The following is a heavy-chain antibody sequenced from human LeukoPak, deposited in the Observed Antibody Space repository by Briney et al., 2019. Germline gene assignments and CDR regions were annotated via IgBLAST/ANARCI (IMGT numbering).Heavy chain of an antibody. J-gene: IGHJ4*02. D-gene: IGHD3-10*01. V-gene: IGHV3-30*18. CDR2: ISYDGSNK. CDR3: GKDMARIHYYGSGEIDY. Sequence: PGRSLRLSCAASGFPFSRHGMHWVRQVPGKGLEWLAVISYDGSNKAYADSVKGRFAISRDNSNNTLHLQMNSLRAEDTAVYYCGKDMARIHYYGSGEIDYWGQGTLVTVSS. CDR1: GFPFSRHG.